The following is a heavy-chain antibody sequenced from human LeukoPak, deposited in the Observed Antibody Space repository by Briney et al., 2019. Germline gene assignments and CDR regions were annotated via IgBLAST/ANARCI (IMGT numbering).Heavy chain of an antibody. D-gene: IGHD3-22*01. Sequence: PGGSLRLSCAASGFTFSNAWMSWVRQAPGKGLEWVGRIKSKTDGGTTDYAAPVKGRFTISRDDSKNTLYLQMNSLKTEDTAVYYCTTQVITTYYYDSSGDGSNDYWGQGTLVTVSS. CDR3: TTQVITTYYYDSSGDGSNDY. CDR1: GFTFSNAW. CDR2: IKSKTDGGTT. J-gene: IGHJ4*02. V-gene: IGHV3-15*01.